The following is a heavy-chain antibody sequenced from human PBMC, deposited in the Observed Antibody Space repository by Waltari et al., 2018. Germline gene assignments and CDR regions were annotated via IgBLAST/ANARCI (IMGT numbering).Heavy chain of an antibody. J-gene: IGHJ4*02. D-gene: IGHD1-20*01. V-gene: IGHV1-2*02. Sequence: QVQLVQSGAEVKKPGASMRVSCEASGYTFTAYYMHWVRQAPGQGLEWMGWINPNGGGTSYAQNFQGRVTMTRDTSISTAYMELSGLRSDDTALYYCTRGGGTYNVDYWGQGTLVTVSS. CDR3: TRGGGTYNVDY. CDR2: INPNGGGT. CDR1: GYTFTAYY.